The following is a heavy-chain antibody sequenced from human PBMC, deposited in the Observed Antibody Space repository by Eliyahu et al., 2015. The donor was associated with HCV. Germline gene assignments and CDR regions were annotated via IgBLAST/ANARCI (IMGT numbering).Heavy chain of an antibody. V-gene: IGHV4-30-4*08. D-gene: IGHD3-10*01. Sequence: QVQLQESGPGLVKPSQTLSXTCTVSGXSXXSGXYYWSWIRQPPGKGLEWIGYIYYSGSTYYNPSLKSRVTISVDTSKNQFSLKLSSVTAADTAVYSCARSGWRGSGSYYPFDPWGQGTLVTVSS. CDR2: IYYSGST. J-gene: IGHJ5*02. CDR1: GXSXXSGXYY. CDR3: ARSGWRGSGSYYPFDP.